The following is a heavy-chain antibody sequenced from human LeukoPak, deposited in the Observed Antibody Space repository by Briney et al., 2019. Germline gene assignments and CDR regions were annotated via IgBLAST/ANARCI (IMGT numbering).Heavy chain of an antibody. Sequence: PGGSLRLSWAASGFTFSGSAMHWVRQASGKGLEWVGRIRSKANSYATVYAASVKGRFTISRDDSKNTAYLQMNSLRAEDTAVYYCARGQYLDYWGQGTLVTVSS. CDR1: GFTFSGSA. D-gene: IGHD2-2*01. CDR3: ARGQYLDY. CDR2: IRSKANSYAT. V-gene: IGHV3-73*01. J-gene: IGHJ4*02.